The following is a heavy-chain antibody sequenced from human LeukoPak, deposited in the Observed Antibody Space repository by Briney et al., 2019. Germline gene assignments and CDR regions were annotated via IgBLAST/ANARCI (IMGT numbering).Heavy chain of an antibody. D-gene: IGHD3-9*01. J-gene: IGHJ3*02. CDR2: ISSSSGYT. V-gene: IGHV3-11*06. CDR3: ARASSKQLAGYLPDGFDI. CDR1: GFTFSDYY. Sequence: GGSLRLSCAASGFTFSDYYMSWIRQAPGKGLEWVSYISSSSGYTNYADSVRGRFTISRDNAKNSLSLQMNSLRADDAAVYYCARASSKQLAGYLPDGFDIWGQGTMVTVSS.